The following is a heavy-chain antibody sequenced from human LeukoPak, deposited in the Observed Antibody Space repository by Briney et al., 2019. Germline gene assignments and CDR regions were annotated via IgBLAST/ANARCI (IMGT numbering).Heavy chain of an antibody. Sequence: TSETLSLTCTVSGGSISSGSYYWSWIRQPAGKGLEWIGRIYTSGSTNYNPSLKSRVTISVDTSKNQFSLKLSSVTAADTAVYYCATLYGSGSYYPSDYWGQGILVTVSS. V-gene: IGHV4-61*02. CDR2: IYTSGST. D-gene: IGHD3-10*01. CDR3: ATLYGSGSYYPSDY. CDR1: GGSISSGSYY. J-gene: IGHJ4*02.